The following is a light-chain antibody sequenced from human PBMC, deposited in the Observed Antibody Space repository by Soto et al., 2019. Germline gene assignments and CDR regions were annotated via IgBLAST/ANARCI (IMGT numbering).Light chain of an antibody. Sequence: DIQMTQSPSSLSASVGYRVTITCRASQSISSYLNWYQQKPGKVPKLLIYAASSLQGGVPSRFSGSGSGTEFTLTISSLQPDDSATYYCQQYNRYSTFGQGTKVDIK. V-gene: IGKV1-39*01. CDR2: AAS. J-gene: IGKJ1*01. CDR1: QSISSY. CDR3: QQYNRYST.